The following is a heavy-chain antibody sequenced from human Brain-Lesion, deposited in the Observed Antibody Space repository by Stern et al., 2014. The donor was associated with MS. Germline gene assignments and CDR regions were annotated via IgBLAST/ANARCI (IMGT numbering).Heavy chain of an antibody. Sequence: QLVQSGPGLVKPSETLSLTCTVAGGSVSSTSYAWAWIRQPPGKGLEWIGTIYYSGNTYYSPSLKSRLTISLDTSKNHFSLQLRSVTAADTAVYYCAGEEDIRYCSGGSCTGNWFDPWGQGTLVTVSS. D-gene: IGHD2-15*01. V-gene: IGHV4-39*02. CDR2: IYYSGNT. J-gene: IGHJ5*02. CDR1: GGSVSSTSYA. CDR3: AGEEDIRYCSGGSCTGNWFDP.